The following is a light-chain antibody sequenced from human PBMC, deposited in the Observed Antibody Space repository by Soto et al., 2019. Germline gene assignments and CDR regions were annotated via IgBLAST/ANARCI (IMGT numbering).Light chain of an antibody. CDR3: QQYGSTPLT. V-gene: IGKV3-20*01. CDR1: QSVGNNY. J-gene: IGKJ4*01. Sequence: EIVLTQSPGTLSLSPGERATLSCRASQSVGNNYLAWYQQKPGQAPRFLIYDASSRATGIPDRFSGSGSGTDFNLTIRRLEPEDFAVYYCQQYGSTPLTFGGGTKVEIK. CDR2: DAS.